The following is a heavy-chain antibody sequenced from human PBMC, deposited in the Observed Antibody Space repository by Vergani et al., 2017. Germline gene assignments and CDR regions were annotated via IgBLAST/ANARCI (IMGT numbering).Heavy chain of an antibody. CDR2: LSASDRRT. D-gene: IGHD5-12*01. J-gene: IGHJ3*01. CDR1: GFTFIMHA. CDR3: TKGSVYYHDSAGHGYDPYTGFDL. Sequence: EVQLVESGGDLVQPGGSLRLSCAASGFTFIMHAMSWVRQAPGKGLEWVSTLSASDRRTHYADSVKGRFTISRDNAKNSLFLEMNSLRFEDTAVYFCTKGSVYYHDSAGHGYDPYTGFDLWGQGTLVTVSS. V-gene: IGHV3-23*04.